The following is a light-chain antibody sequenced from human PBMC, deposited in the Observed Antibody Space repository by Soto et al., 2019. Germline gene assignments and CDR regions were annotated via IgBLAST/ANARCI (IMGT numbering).Light chain of an antibody. CDR3: QQYSNLIT. J-gene: IGKJ5*01. Sequence: DIQMTQSPSSLSASVGDRVTITCQASQDVSNYLNWYQQKLGKAPKLLIYAASNLETGVPSRFSVSGSATYFSFTISSLQPEDFATYYCQQYSNLITFGEGTRLEIK. V-gene: IGKV1-33*01. CDR2: AAS. CDR1: QDVSNY.